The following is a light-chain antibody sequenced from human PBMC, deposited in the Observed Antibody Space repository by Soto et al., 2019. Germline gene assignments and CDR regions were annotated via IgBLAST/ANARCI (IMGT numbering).Light chain of an antibody. CDR2: GAS. V-gene: IGKV3-15*01. Sequence: EIVMTQSPATLSVSPGERATLSCRASQSVSSNLAWYQQKPGQAPRLLISGASTRATGTPARFSGSGSGTEFTLTISSLQSEDFAVYYCQQYNNWPPTFGQGTKVDI. CDR1: QSVSSN. J-gene: IGKJ1*01. CDR3: QQYNNWPPT.